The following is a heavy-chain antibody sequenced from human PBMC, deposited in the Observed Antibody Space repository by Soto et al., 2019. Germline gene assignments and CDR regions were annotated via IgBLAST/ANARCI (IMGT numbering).Heavy chain of an antibody. V-gene: IGHV3-73*02. J-gene: IGHJ4*02. D-gene: IGHD3-3*01. CDR1: GFTFSGSA. CDR3: TSRGVLRFLEWSDY. CDR2: IRSKANSYAT. Sequence: EVQLVESGGGLVQPGGSLKLSCAASGFTFSGSAMHWVRQASGKGLEWVGRIRSKANSYATAYAASVKGRFTISRDDSKNTAYLQMNSLKTEDTAVYYCTSRGVLRFLEWSDYWGQGTLVTVSS.